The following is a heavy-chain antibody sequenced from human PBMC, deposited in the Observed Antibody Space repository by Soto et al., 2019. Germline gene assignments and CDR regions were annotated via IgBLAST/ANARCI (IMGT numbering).Heavy chain of an antibody. J-gene: IGHJ6*02. CDR2: INPNSGGT. CDR1: GYTFTDYY. Sequence: GASVKVSCKASGYTFTDYYMHWVRQAPGQGLEWMGWINPNSGGTNYAQKFQGRVTMTRDTSISTAYMELSRLRSDDMAVYYCARKLELRGSYYYYYDMDVWGQGTTVTSP. D-gene: IGHD1-7*01. CDR3: ARKLELRGSYYYYYDMDV. V-gene: IGHV1-2*02.